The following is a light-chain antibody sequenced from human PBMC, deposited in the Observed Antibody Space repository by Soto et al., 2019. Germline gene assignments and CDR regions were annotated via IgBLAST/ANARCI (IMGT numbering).Light chain of an antibody. CDR2: GAS. J-gene: IGKJ4*02. CDR3: QQYGSSVT. CDR1: QSVYNNY. Sequence: IVLTQSPGSLSLSPGERATLSCRASQSVYNNYIAWYQHSPGQAPRVLIYGASTRATGTPDRFSGSGSGTAFTLTMTRLEPDDSALYYCQQYGSSVTCGGGTKVE. V-gene: IGKV3-20*01.